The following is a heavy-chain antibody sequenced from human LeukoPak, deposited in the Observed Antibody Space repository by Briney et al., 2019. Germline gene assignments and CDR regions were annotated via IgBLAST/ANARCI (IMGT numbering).Heavy chain of an antibody. CDR3: AIDSEGYYDSSGYYLDY. CDR2: IWYDGSNK. J-gene: IGHJ4*02. V-gene: IGHV3-33*01. Sequence: HPGGSLRLSCAASGFTLSSYGMHWVRQAPGKGLEWVAVIWYDGSNKYYADSVKGRFTISRDNSKNTLYLQMNSLRAEDTAVYYCAIDSEGYYDSSGYYLDYWGQGTLVTVSS. D-gene: IGHD3-22*01. CDR1: GFTLSSYG.